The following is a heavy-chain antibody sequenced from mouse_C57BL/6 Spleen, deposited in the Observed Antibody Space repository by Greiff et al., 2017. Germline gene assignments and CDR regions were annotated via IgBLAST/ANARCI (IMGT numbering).Heavy chain of an antibody. V-gene: IGHV3-6*01. CDR2: ISYDGSN. J-gene: IGHJ2*01. Sequence: EVQLVESGPGLVKPSQSLSLTCSVTGYSITSGYYWNWIRQFPGNKLEWMGYISYDGSNNYNPSLKNRISITRDTSKNQFFLKLNSVTTEDTATYYCAREEDGSSHFDYWGQGTTLTVSS. D-gene: IGHD1-1*01. CDR3: AREEDGSSHFDY. CDR1: GYSITSGYY.